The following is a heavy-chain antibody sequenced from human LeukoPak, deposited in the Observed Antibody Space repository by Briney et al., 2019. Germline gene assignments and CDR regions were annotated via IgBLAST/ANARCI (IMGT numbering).Heavy chain of an antibody. CDR3: AIVAGYCSGGSCYLVDAFDI. J-gene: IGHJ3*02. CDR2: IYYSGST. Sequence: SETLSLTCTVSGGSISSYYWSWIRQPPGKGLEWIGYIYYSGSTNYNPSLKSRVTISVDMSRNQFSLRLSSVTAADTAVYYCAIVAGYCSGGSCYLVDAFDIWGQGTMVTVSS. D-gene: IGHD2-15*01. V-gene: IGHV4-59*12. CDR1: GGSISSYY.